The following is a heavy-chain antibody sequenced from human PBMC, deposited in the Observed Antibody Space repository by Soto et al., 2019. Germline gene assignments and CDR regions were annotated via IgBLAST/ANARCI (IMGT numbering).Heavy chain of an antibody. CDR2: IYSSGST. V-gene: IGHV4-61*01. D-gene: IGHD3-16*01. CDR3: ARDWGPNWFDP. Sequence: SETLSLTCTVSGASVSRGNYYWNWIRQSPGKGLEWIGFIYSSGSTNYSPSLKSRVTMSLDTSKNQFSLRMTSVTASDTAVYYCARDWGPNWFDPWGQGILVTVSS. J-gene: IGHJ5*02. CDR1: GASVSRGNYY.